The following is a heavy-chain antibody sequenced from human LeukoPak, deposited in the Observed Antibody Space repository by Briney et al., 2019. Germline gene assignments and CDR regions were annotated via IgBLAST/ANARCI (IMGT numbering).Heavy chain of an antibody. CDR1: GFTFSSYA. CDR3: AKLEAYCSGGSCYVDY. Sequence: PGGSLRLSCAASGFTFSSYAMSWVRQAPGKGLEWVSAISGSGGSTYYADSVKGRFTISRDNSKNTLYLQMNSLRAEDTAVYYCAKLEAYCSGGSCYVDYWGQGTLVTVSS. D-gene: IGHD2-15*01. V-gene: IGHV3-23*01. J-gene: IGHJ4*02. CDR2: ISGSGGST.